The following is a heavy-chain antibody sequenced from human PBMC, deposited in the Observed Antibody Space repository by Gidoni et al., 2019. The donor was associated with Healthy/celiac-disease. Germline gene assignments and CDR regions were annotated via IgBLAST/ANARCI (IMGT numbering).Heavy chain of an antibody. J-gene: IGHJ6*03. CDR3: AKDGGTMTSTGGYYMDV. D-gene: IGHD4-17*01. CDR2: ISVSGINT. Sequence: EVQLLESGGGLVQPGGSLRLSCAASGFTFSSYAMSWVRQAPGKGLEWVSGISVSGINTYYADSVKGRFTISRDNSKNTLYLQMNSLRADDTAVYYCAKDGGTMTSTGGYYMDVWGKGTTVTVSS. V-gene: IGHV3-23*01. CDR1: GFTFSSYA.